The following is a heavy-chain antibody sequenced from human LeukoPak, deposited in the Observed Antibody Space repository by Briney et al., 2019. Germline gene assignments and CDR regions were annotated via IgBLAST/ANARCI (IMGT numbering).Heavy chain of an antibody. CDR1: GLTFSSYA. V-gene: IGHV3-23*01. J-gene: IGHJ5*01. D-gene: IGHD6-13*01. CDR3: AKDRLKGIAAAGTGWFDS. CDR2: ISGSGIST. Sequence: GGFLRLSCAASGLTFSSYAMRWVRQAPGKGLEWVSGISGSGISTLYADSVQGRFIISRDNSNNTLYLEMNNLRAEDTAVYYCAKDRLKGIAAAGTGWFDSWGQGALVTVSS.